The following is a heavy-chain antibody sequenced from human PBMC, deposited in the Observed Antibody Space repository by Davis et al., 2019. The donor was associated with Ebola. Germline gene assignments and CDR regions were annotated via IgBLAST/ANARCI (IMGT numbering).Heavy chain of an antibody. CDR1: VITFSSYA. Sequence: GESLKISCADPVITFSSYAMTWVRQAPGKGLEWVSAISGSGVTTYYAHSVKGRFTISRDNSKKTMYLQMNSLRAEDTAVYYCARSGLSFGVVKYHYGMDVWGKGTTVTVSS. CDR3: ARSGLSFGVVKYHYGMDV. D-gene: IGHD3-3*01. CDR2: ISGSGVTT. J-gene: IGHJ6*04. V-gene: IGHV3-23*01.